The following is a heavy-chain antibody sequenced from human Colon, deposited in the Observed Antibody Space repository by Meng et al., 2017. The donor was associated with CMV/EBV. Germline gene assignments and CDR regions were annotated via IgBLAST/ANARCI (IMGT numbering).Heavy chain of an antibody. CDR3: AKDFWSGYYIPNYCGMDV. J-gene: IGHJ6*02. CDR2: ISGTVDTT. CDR1: GFTFSSYA. D-gene: IGHD3-3*01. V-gene: IGHV3-23*01. Sequence: GGSLRLSCAASGFTFSSYAMSWVRQAPGKGLEWVSAISGTVDTTYYADSVKGRFTISRDSSKDTLYLQMNSLRAEDMAVYYCAKDFWSGYYIPNYCGMDVWGQGTTVTVSS.